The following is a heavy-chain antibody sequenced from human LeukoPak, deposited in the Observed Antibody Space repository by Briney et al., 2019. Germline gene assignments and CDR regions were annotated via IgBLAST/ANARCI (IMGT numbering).Heavy chain of an antibody. CDR1: GFTFSSYA. Sequence: GGSLRLSCAASGFTFSSYAMSWVRQAPGKGLEWVSAISGSGGSTYCADSVKGRFTISRDNSKNTLYLQMNSLRAEDTAVYYCARDQPYYYGMDVWGQGTTVTVSS. V-gene: IGHV3-23*01. CDR3: ARDQPYYYGMDV. J-gene: IGHJ6*02. CDR2: ISGSGGST.